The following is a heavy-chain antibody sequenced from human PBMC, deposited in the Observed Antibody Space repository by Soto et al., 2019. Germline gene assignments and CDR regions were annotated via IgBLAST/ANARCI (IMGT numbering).Heavy chain of an antibody. Sequence: SETLSLTCAVSGGSISSGGYSWSWIRQPPGKGLEWIGYIYHSGSTYYNPSLKSRVTISVDTSKNQFSLKLSFVTAADTAVYYCATGFGDILTGYYQDYWGQGTLVTVSS. CDR2: IYHSGST. CDR3: ATGFGDILTGYYQDY. CDR1: GGSISSGGYS. V-gene: IGHV4-30-2*05. D-gene: IGHD3-9*01. J-gene: IGHJ4*02.